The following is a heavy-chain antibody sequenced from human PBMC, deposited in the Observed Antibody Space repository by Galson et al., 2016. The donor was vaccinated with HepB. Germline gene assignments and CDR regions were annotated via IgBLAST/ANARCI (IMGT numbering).Heavy chain of an antibody. CDR2: MSHDGSHI. J-gene: IGHJ4*02. CDR3: ARDLWRGGRIDY. CDR1: GFTFSNYG. D-gene: IGHD4-23*01. Sequence: SLRLSCAASGFTFSNYGMHWLRQAPGKGLEWVAVMSHDGSHIVYVNSVKGRFTISRDNAKNTLYLQMNSRRAEDTAVYYCARDLWRGGRIDYWGQGTLVTVSS. V-gene: IGHV3-30*03.